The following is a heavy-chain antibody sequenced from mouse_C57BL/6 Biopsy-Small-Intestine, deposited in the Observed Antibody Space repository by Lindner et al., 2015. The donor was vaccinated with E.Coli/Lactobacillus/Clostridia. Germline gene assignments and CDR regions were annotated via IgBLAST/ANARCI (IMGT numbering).Heavy chain of an antibody. V-gene: IGHV1-64*01. CDR2: IDPSGVTT. CDR3: ARDRTVPAWDYMDV. D-gene: IGHD4-1*01. Sequence: SVKVSCKASGYTSTSHWMHWVRQAPGQGLEWMAIIDPSGVTTKYAQKFQGRVTLTSDTSTSTFYMEVNSLTSEDTAVYYCARDRTVPAWDYMDVWGKGTTVTVSS. J-gene: IGHJ1*03. CDR1: GYTSTSHW.